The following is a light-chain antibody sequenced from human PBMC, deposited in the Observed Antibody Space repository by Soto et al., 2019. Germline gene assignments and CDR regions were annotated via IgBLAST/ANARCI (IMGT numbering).Light chain of an antibody. V-gene: IGKV1-5*03. CDR2: RTS. Sequence: DIQLTQSPSTLSASVGDRVAITCRASLSFGTWLAWYQQKPGKAPNLLIYRTSSLGRGVPSRFSGGGSGTEFTLTISSLQPDDFATYYCQQYNSDSFYTFGQGTKVEIK. J-gene: IGKJ2*01. CDR3: QQYNSDSFYT. CDR1: LSFGTW.